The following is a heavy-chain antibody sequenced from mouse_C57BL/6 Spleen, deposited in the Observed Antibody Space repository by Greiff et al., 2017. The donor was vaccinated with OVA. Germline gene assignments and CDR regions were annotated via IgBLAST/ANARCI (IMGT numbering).Heavy chain of an antibody. D-gene: IGHD2-4*01. Sequence: QVQLQQSGPELVKPGASVKISCKASGYAFSSSWMNWVKQRPGKGLEWIGRIYPGDGDTNYNGKFKGKATLTADKSSSTAYMPLSSLTSEDSAVYCCASFYYEYDDYFDYWGQGTTLTVSS. V-gene: IGHV1-82*01. CDR3: ASFYYEYDDYFDY. J-gene: IGHJ2*01. CDR2: IYPGDGDT. CDR1: GYAFSSSW.